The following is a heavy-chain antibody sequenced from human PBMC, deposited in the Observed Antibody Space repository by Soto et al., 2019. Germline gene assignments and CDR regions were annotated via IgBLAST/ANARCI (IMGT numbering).Heavy chain of an antibody. J-gene: IGHJ4*02. D-gene: IGHD6-13*01. CDR3: ARVSSSSPDY. Sequence: QVQLVQSGAEVKKPGSSVKVSCKASGGTFSSYTISWVRQAPGQGLEWMGRIIPILGIANYAQKFQGRVTITADKSTSTAYMALSSMRSEDTAVYYCARVSSSSPDYWGQGTLVTVSS. V-gene: IGHV1-69*02. CDR1: GGTFSSYT. CDR2: IIPILGIA.